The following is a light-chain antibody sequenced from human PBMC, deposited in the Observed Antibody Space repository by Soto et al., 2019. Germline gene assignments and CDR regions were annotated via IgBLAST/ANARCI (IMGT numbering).Light chain of an antibody. J-gene: IGKJ1*01. CDR1: QSVGNN. CDR2: DAS. CDR3: QQYATSPLT. Sequence: DIVLTQSPATLSVSPGERATLSCRASQSVGNNLAWFQQRPGQAPRLLIYDASNRATGIPDRFSASGSGTEFTLTISRLEPEDVAVYYCQQYATSPLTFGHGTKVDIK. V-gene: IGKV3-20*01.